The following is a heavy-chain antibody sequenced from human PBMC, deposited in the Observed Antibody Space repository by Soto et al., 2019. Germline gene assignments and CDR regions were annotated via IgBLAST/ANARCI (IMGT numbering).Heavy chain of an antibody. J-gene: IGHJ4*02. CDR2: IYYSGST. CDR1: GGSISSSSYY. CDR3: ARQSIYPRDSSGYYYGFDY. Sequence: SETLSLTCTVSGGSISSSSYYWGWIRQPPGKGLEWIGSIYYSGSTYYNPSLKSRVTISVDTSKNQFSLKLSSVTAADTAVYYCARQSIYPRDSSGYYYGFDYWGQGTLVTVSS. V-gene: IGHV4-39*01. D-gene: IGHD3-22*01.